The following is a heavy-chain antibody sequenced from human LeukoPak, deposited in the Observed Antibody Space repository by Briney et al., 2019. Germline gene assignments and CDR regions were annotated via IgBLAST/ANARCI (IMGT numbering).Heavy chain of an antibody. V-gene: IGHV1-69*13. CDR2: IIPIFGTA. J-gene: IGHJ4*02. Sequence: GASVKVSCKASGGTFSSYAISWVRQAPGQGLEWMGGIIPIFGTANYAQKFQGRVTITADESTSTAYMELSSLRSEDTAVYYCAKERGTIFGVVNYWGQGTLVTVSS. CDR1: GGTFSSYA. D-gene: IGHD3-3*01. CDR3: AKERGTIFGVVNY.